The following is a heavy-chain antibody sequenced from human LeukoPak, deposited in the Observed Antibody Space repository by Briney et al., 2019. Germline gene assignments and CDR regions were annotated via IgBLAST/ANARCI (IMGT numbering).Heavy chain of an antibody. D-gene: IGHD3-9*01. CDR2: INTDGSIL. J-gene: IGHJ3*02. Sequence: GGSLRLSCAASGFTFSNYWMHWVRQAPGKGLVWVSLINTDGSILTYADSVKGRVTISRDNAKNSLYLQMNSLRAEDTAVYYCARVVYYDILTGLDAFDIWGQGTMVIVSS. CDR1: GFTFSNYW. CDR3: ARVVYYDILTGLDAFDI. V-gene: IGHV3-74*01.